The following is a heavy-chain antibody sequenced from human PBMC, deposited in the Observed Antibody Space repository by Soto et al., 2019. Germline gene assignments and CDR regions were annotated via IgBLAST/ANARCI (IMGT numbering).Heavy chain of an antibody. CDR2: ISSSSSTI. Sequence: EVQLVESGGGLVQPGGSLRLSCAASGFTFSSYSMNWVRQAPGKGLEWVSYISSSSSTIYYADSVKGRFTISRDNAKNSLYLQMNSVRDEDTAVYYGEGDWAQGLDYWGQGTLVTVSS. V-gene: IGHV3-48*02. CDR3: EGDWAQGLDY. CDR1: GFTFSSYS. D-gene: IGHD3-16*01. J-gene: IGHJ4*02.